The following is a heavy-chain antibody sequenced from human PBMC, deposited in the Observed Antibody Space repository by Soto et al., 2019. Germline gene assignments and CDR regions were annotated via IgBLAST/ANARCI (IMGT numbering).Heavy chain of an antibody. J-gene: IGHJ6*04. V-gene: IGHV1-46*01. CDR1: GYTFTSYY. CDR2: INPSGGST. D-gene: IGHD1-1*01. Sequence: ASVKVSCKASGYTFTSYYMHWVRQAPGQGLEWMGIINPSGGSTSYAQKFQGRVTMTRDTSTSTVYMELSSLRSEDTAVYYCARLEGAGTGRYYYYGMDVWGKGTTVTVSS. CDR3: ARLEGAGTGRYYYYGMDV.